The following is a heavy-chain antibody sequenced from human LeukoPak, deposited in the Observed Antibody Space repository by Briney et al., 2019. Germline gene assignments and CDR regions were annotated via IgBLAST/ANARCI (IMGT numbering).Heavy chain of an antibody. CDR1: GFTFSSYT. D-gene: IGHD4/OR15-4a*01. V-gene: IGHV3-21*01. CDR3: ARDGDYGTPVGDKYYYMDF. Sequence: PGGSLRLSCAASGFTFSSYTFNWVRQAPGKGLEWVASISSSSSYIYYADSVKGRFTVSRDNAKNSLSLQMNSLRAEDTAVYYCARDGDYGTPVGDKYYYMDFWGKGTTVTVSS. CDR2: ISSSSSYI. J-gene: IGHJ6*03.